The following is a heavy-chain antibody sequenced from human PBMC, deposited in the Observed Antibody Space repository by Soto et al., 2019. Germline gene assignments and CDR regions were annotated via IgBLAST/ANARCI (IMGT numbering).Heavy chain of an antibody. Sequence: GGSLRLSCAASGFPFSSYSMSWVRQAPGKGLEWVSAISGSGGSTYYADSVKGRFTISRDNSKNTLYLQMNSLRAEDTAVYYCAKTVPYDFWSGLYYGMDVWGQGTTVTVSS. D-gene: IGHD3-3*01. CDR2: ISGSGGST. J-gene: IGHJ6*02. V-gene: IGHV3-23*01. CDR1: GFPFSSYS. CDR3: AKTVPYDFWSGLYYGMDV.